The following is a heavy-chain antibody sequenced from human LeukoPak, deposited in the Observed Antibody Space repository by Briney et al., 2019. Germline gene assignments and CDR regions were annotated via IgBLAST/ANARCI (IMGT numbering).Heavy chain of an antibody. J-gene: IGHJ5*02. CDR1: GFTFSNYW. Sequence: GGSLRLSCAASGFTFSNYWMHWVRQAPGKGLEWVSSISSSSSYIYYADSVKGRFTISRDNAKNSLYLQMNSLRAEDTAVYYCARDKDYDSSSGWFDPWGQGTLVTVSS. CDR2: ISSSSSYI. V-gene: IGHV3-21*01. CDR3: ARDKDYDSSSGWFDP. D-gene: IGHD3-22*01.